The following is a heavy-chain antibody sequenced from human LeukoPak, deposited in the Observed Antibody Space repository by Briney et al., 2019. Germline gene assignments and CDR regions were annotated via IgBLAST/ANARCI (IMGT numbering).Heavy chain of an antibody. V-gene: IGHV3-7*01. CDR3: VPHFGVGNNINH. D-gene: IGHD3-3*01. CDR1: GFTFSNYW. CDR2: IKPDGSAG. Sequence: GGSLRLSCVASGFTFSNYWMSWVRQAPGKGLQWVANIKPDGSAGYYVDSVRGRFTISRDNAKIPLYLQMNSLRVEDTAVYFCVPHFGVGNNINHWGQGTLVTVSS. J-gene: IGHJ5*02.